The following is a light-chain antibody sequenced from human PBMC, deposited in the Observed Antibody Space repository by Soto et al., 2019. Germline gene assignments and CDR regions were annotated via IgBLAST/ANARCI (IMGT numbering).Light chain of an antibody. CDR3: CSYAGSSTYV. V-gene: IGLV2-23*02. CDR2: EVS. CDR1: SSVVGSYNL. J-gene: IGLJ1*01. Sequence: QSVLTQPAPLSGSPGQSITIFCTGTSSVVGSYNLVSWYQQHPGKAPKLMIYEVSKRPSGVSNRFSGSKSGNMASLTISGLQAEDEADYYCCSYAGSSTYVFGTGTKVTVL.